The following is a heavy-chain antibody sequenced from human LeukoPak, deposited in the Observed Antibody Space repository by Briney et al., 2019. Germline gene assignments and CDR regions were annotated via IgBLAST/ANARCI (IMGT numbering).Heavy chain of an antibody. J-gene: IGHJ3*02. CDR1: GGTFNNYA. CDR3: ARDHLPLAYYDRLDAFDI. V-gene: IGHV1-69*05. Sequence: SVNVSCKASGGTFNNYAIRWVRQAPGPGLESMVRIIPIFGTANYAQKFQGRVTITTDESTSTAYMELSSLRSEDTAVYYCARDHLPLAYYDRLDAFDIWGQGTMVTVSS. CDR2: IIPIFGTA. D-gene: IGHD3-22*01.